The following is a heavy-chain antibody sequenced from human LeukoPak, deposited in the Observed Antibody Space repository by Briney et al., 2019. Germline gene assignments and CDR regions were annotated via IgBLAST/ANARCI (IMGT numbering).Heavy chain of an antibody. V-gene: IGHV3-33*06. CDR2: VSYDGGNK. Sequence: PGGSLRLSCAASGFTFSSYGMHWVRQAPGKGLEWVAVVSYDGGNKYYVDSVKGRFTISRDNSKNTLYLQMNSLTAEDTAVYYCAKDRLWFGGLFIVTALDYWGQGTLVSVSP. D-gene: IGHD3-10*01. CDR1: GFTFSSYG. CDR3: AKDRLWFGGLFIVTALDY. J-gene: IGHJ4*02.